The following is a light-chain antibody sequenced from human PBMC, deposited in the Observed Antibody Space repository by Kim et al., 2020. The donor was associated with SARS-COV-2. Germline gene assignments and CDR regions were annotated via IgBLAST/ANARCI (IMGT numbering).Light chain of an antibody. CDR3: SSYAGNNNLI. CDR1: SSDVGGYYY. CDR2: DVI. Sequence: QSALTQPPSASGSPGQSVTISCTGTSSDVGGYYYVSWYQLHPGKAPKLLIYDVIERPSGVPDRFSGSKYGNTASLTVSGLQAEDEADYYCSSYAGNNNLIFGGGTQLTVL. V-gene: IGLV2-8*01. J-gene: IGLJ2*01.